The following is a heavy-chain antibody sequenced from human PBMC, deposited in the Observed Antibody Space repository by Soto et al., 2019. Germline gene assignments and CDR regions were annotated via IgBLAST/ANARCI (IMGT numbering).Heavy chain of an antibody. CDR3: ARAIYCCSTSCHNWFDP. CDR2: ISYDGSNK. Sequence: GGSLRLSCAASGFTFSSYAMHWVRQAPGKGLEWVAVISYDGSNKYYADSVKGRLTISRDNSKNTLYLQMNRLLAEATAVYSCARAIYCCSTSCHNWFDPWGQGTLVTVSS. CDR1: GFTFSSYA. J-gene: IGHJ5*02. V-gene: IGHV3-30-3*01. D-gene: IGHD2-2*01.